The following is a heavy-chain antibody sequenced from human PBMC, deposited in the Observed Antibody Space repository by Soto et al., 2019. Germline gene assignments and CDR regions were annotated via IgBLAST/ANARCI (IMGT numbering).Heavy chain of an antibody. Sequence: GGSLRLSCAASGFTFSSYAMHWVRQAPGKGLEWVAVISYDGSNKYYADSVKGRFTISRDNSKNTLYLQMNSLRAEDMAVYYCARDYRYGSGWSVTKFYYFDYWGQGTLVTVSS. J-gene: IGHJ4*02. CDR3: ARDYRYGSGWSVTKFYYFDY. CDR2: ISYDGSNK. D-gene: IGHD6-19*01. V-gene: IGHV3-30-3*01. CDR1: GFTFSSYA.